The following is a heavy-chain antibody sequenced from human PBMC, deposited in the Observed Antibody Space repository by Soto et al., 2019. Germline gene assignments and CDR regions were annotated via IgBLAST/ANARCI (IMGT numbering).Heavy chain of an antibody. Sequence: PSETLSLTCTVSGGSISSSSYYWGWIRQPPGKGLEWIGSIYYSGSTYYNPSLKSRVTISVDTSKNQFSLKLSSVTAADTAVYYCARLGGSSSRDPVGYYYYMDVWGKGTRVTVS. J-gene: IGHJ6*03. D-gene: IGHD6-13*01. V-gene: IGHV4-39*01. CDR2: IYYSGST. CDR3: ARLGGSSSRDPVGYYYYMDV. CDR1: GGSISSSSYY.